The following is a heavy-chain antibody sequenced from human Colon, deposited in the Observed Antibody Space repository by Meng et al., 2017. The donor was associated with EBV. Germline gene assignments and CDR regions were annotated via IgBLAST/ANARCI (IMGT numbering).Heavy chain of an antibody. CDR2: IYHSGST. J-gene: IGHJ4*02. D-gene: IGHD3-10*01. CDR3: ARRRGGSGRDC. CDR1: GGSISSNGSY. V-gene: IGHV4-39*01. Sequence: PQLQASGPGLVKPSAHLSLTGTVSGGSISSNGSYWYWVRQPPGKGLEWIGAIYHSGSTSYNPSLQSRVTMFVDTSKNQFSLMLTSVTATDTAVYYCARRRGGSGRDCWGQGTLVTVSS.